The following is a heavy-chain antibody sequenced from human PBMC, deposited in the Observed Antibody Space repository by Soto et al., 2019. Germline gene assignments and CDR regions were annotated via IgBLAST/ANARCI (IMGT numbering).Heavy chain of an antibody. V-gene: IGHV3-23*01. J-gene: IGHJ6*02. Sequence: EVQLLESGGGLVQPGGSLRLSCAASGFTFSSYAMNWVRQAPGKGLEWVSAISGSGGSTYYADSVKGRFTISRDNSKNRLYLQMNSLGAEDTAVCYCASAAREYYYYGMDVWGQGTTVTVSS. CDR2: ISGSGGST. CDR3: ASAAREYYYYGMDV. CDR1: GFTFSSYA.